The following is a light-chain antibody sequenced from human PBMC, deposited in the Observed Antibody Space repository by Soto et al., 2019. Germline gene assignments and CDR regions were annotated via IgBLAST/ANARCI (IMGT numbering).Light chain of an antibody. CDR1: QSVSIH. J-gene: IGKJ5*01. Sequence: ETGMTQSPGTLSVSLGERATLSCRASQSVSIHLAWYQQKPGQAPRLLIYDTSTRATGIPARFSGSGSGTEFTLTINSLQSEDFAVYYCQPYNNWPPITFGQGTRLEIK. V-gene: IGKV3-15*01. CDR2: DTS. CDR3: QPYNNWPPIT.